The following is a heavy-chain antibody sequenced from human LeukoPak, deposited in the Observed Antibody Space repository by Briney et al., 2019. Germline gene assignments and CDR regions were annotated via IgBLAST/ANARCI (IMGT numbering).Heavy chain of an antibody. D-gene: IGHD1-26*01. CDR3: AKDLQEGDTPAEHFQH. CDR1: GFTFSNYA. Sequence: GGSLRLSCAASGFTFSNYAVSWVRQAPGKGLEWVSSISGSGFSTYYADSVKGRFTISRDNSKNTLYLQMNTLRAEDTAVYYCAKDLQEGDTPAEHFQHWGQGALVAVSS. J-gene: IGHJ1*01. CDR2: ISGSGFST. V-gene: IGHV3-23*01.